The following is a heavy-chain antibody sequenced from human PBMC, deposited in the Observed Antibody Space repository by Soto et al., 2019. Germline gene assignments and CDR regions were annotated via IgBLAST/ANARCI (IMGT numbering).Heavy chain of an antibody. CDR2: TYYRSKWYN. CDR3: ASEFPYYESSDRCFDY. CDR1: GDSVSGNSAA. J-gene: IGHJ4*02. Sequence: QTLSLTCAISGDSVSGNSAAWNWIRQSPSRGLEWLGRTYYRSKWYNDYAVSVKSRITVTPDTSKNQFSLHLNSVTPEDTAVYYSASEFPYYESSDRCFDYWGQGALVTVSS. D-gene: IGHD3-16*01. V-gene: IGHV6-1*01.